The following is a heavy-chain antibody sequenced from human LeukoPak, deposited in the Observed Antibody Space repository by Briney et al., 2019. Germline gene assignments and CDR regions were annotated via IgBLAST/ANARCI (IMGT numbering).Heavy chain of an antibody. CDR3: ARVSFCPRCHFDY. J-gene: IGHJ4*02. Sequence: GGSLRLSCAASGFSFSIYWKHWVRQPRRKGLVWAARISPDGSSALSADSVRGRFTISRDNADNTLYLQLNSLRAEDTAVYYCARVSFCPRCHFDYWGQGTLVTVSS. CDR1: GFSFSIYW. V-gene: IGHV3-74*03. D-gene: IGHD2/OR15-2a*01. CDR2: ISPDGSSA.